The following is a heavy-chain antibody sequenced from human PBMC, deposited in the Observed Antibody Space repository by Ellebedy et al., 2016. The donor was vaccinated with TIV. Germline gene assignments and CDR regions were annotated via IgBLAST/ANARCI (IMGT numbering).Heavy chain of an antibody. V-gene: IGHV3-23*01. Sequence: GGSLRLSCAASGFTLSSYAMSWVRQAPGKGLEWVSGIDLGGGNTYYADSVKGRFTISRDNSKNTLYLQVDSLRTEDTAVYYCARYFDWLSLMHYFDYWGQGTLVTVSS. CDR3: ARYFDWLSLMHYFDY. CDR2: IDLGGGNT. CDR1: GFTLSSYA. J-gene: IGHJ4*02. D-gene: IGHD3-9*01.